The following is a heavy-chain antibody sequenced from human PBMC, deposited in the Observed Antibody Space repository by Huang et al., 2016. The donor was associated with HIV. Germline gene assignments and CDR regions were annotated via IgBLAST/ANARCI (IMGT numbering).Heavy chain of an antibody. V-gene: IGHV1-69*01. CDR3: AMSLRYQYDSRSYWGRYFDY. CDR1: GGSFSDQI. CDR2: IIPLLRAP. J-gene: IGHJ4*02. Sequence: QVQLEQSGPAVRKPGSSVKVSCQASGGSFSDQIISWVRQAPGQRFEWMGGIIPLLRAPAYAQEFKGRVTMTADESTATIYMELNSLTSEDTAVYYCAMSLRYQYDSRSYWGRYFDYWGQGTLVTVS. D-gene: IGHD3-16*01.